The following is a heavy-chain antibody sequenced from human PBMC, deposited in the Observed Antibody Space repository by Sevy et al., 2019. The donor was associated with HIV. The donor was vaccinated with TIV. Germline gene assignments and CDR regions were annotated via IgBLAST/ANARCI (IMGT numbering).Heavy chain of an antibody. CDR2: ISAYNGNT. CDR1: GYTFTSYG. J-gene: IGHJ3*02. CDR3: ARGGPTQDVGSDAFDI. D-gene: IGHD3-10*01. Sequence: ASVKVSCKASGYTFTSYGISWVRQTPGQGLEWMGWISAYNGNTNYAQKLQGRVTMTTDTSTSTAYMELRSLRSDDTAVYYCARGGPTQDVGSDAFDIWGQGTMVTVSS. V-gene: IGHV1-18*01.